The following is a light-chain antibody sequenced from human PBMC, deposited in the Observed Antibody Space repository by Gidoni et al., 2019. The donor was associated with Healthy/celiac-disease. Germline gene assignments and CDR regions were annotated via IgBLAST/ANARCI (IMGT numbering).Light chain of an antibody. Sequence: EIVLTQSPATLSLSPGERATLSCRASQSVSSYLAWYQQKPGQAPRLLIYDASNRATGIPAMFSGSGSGTDFTLTIISLEPEDFAVYYCQQRSNWPPTFGPGTKVDIK. CDR2: DAS. CDR3: QQRSNWPPT. CDR1: QSVSSY. J-gene: IGKJ3*01. V-gene: IGKV3-11*01.